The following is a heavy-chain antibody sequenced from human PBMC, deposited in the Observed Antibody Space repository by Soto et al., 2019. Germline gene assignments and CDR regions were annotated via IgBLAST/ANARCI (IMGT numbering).Heavy chain of an antibody. Sequence: SETLSLTCTVSGGSVSSGSYYWSWIRQPPGKGLEWIGYIYDSGNNNYNPSLKSRVTISVDKSKNQFSLKLSTVTAADTAVYYCVRAVGVDTAMVREYYYGMDVWGQGTTVTVSS. CDR3: VRAVGVDTAMVREYYYGMDV. CDR1: GGSVSSGSYY. J-gene: IGHJ6*02. CDR2: IYDSGNN. V-gene: IGHV4-61*01. D-gene: IGHD5-18*01.